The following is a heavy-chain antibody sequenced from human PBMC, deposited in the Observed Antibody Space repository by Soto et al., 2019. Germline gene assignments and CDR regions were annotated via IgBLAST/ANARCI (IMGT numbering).Heavy chain of an antibody. CDR1: VFSIIRSSYN. CDR3: ARALYSSLYYYYIDV. J-gene: IGHJ6*03. D-gene: IGHD6-13*01. V-gene: IGHV4-39*01. CDR2: IYYSGST. Sequence: PPQTVSLTCIVSVFSIIRSSYNSCSIRQPPGKGLEWIGSIYYSGSTYYNPSLKSRVTISVDTSKNQFSLKLSSVTAADTAVYYCARALYSSLYYYYIDVWGKGTTVT.